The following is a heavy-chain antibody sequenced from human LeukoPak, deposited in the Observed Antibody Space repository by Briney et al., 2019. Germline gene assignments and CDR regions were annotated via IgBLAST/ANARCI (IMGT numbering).Heavy chain of an antibody. Sequence: PGRSLRLSCTASGFNFNSYGMHWVRQAPGQGLEWMGIINPSGGSTSYAQKFQGRVTMTRDMSTSTVYMELSSLRSEDTAVYYCARAVEDGGWLVWDYWGQGTLVTVSS. CDR2: INPSGGST. CDR1: GFNFNSYG. CDR3: ARAVEDGGWLVWDY. V-gene: IGHV1-46*02. D-gene: IGHD6-19*01. J-gene: IGHJ4*02.